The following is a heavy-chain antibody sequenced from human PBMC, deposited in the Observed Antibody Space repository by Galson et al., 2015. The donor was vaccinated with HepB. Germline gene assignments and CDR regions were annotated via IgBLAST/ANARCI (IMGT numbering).Heavy chain of an antibody. CDR3: ARVRGPVCNNFACHGNWYFDL. CDR1: GDSVSGNSAA. J-gene: IGHJ2*01. D-gene: IGHD2/OR15-2a*01. Sequence: CAISGDSVSGNSAAWNWIRQSPSRGLEWLGRTYYRSTWDYNYAVSVKSRITINPATSKNQFSLHLNSVTPEDTAVYYCARVRGPVCNNFACHGNWYFDLWGRGTLVTVSS. CDR2: TYYRSTWDY. V-gene: IGHV6-1*01.